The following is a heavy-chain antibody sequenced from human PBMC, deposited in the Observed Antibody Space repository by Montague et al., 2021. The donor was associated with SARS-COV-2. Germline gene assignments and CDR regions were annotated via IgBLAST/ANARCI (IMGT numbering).Heavy chain of an antibody. V-gene: IGHV3-30*04. CDR1: GFTFSSYA. D-gene: IGHD3-9*01. J-gene: IGHJ3*02. CDR2: ISYDGSNK. Sequence: SLRLSCAASGFTFSSYAMHWVRQAPGKGLEWVAVISYDGSNKYYADSVKGRFTISRDNSKNTPYLQMNSLRAEDTAVYYCAREGYDILTGYFHDAFDIWGQGKMVTDTS. CDR3: AREGYDILTGYFHDAFDI.